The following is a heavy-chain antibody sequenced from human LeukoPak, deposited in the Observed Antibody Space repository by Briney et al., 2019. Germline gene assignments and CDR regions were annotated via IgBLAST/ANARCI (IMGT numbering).Heavy chain of an antibody. CDR2: IGRSSSPI. CDR1: GFTFSSYA. D-gene: IGHD2-2*01. V-gene: IGHV3-48*01. Sequence: GGSLRLSCAAPGFTFSSYAMHWVRQAPGKGLEWVSYIGRSSSPIYYADSVKGRFTISRDNAKNSLYLQMNGLRAEDTAVYYCARGPSSQFRTDYWGQGTLVTVSS. CDR3: ARGPSSQFRTDY. J-gene: IGHJ4*02.